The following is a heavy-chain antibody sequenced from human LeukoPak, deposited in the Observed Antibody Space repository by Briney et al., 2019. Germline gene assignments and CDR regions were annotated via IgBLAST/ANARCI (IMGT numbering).Heavy chain of an antibody. J-gene: IGHJ4*02. V-gene: IGHV3-11*04. CDR3: AKDQKFEDY. D-gene: IGHD3-16*01. Sequence: GGSLRLSCAASGFTFSDYYMSWIRQAPGKGLEWVSYISSSGGTIYYADSVKGRFAISRDNSKNTLYLQMNSLRAEDTAVYYCAKDQKFEDYWGQGTLVTVSS. CDR2: ISSSGGTI. CDR1: GFTFSDYY.